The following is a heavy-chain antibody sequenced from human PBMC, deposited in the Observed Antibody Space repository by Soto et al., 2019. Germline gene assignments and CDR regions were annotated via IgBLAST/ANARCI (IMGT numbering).Heavy chain of an antibody. CDR3: AKDSVYGTGSYYPKGYYSYYGFDV. Sequence: QVQLVESGGGVVQPGRSLRPSCAASGFTFSSYGMHWVRQAPGKGLEWVAGISYDGANKYYADSVKGRFTISSDNSKNTLCLQMNSLRDEDTAVYYCAKDSVYGTGSYYPKGYYSYYGFDVWGQGTTVTVSS. V-gene: IGHV3-30*18. CDR1: GFTFSSYG. CDR2: ISYDGANK. D-gene: IGHD3-10*01. J-gene: IGHJ6*02.